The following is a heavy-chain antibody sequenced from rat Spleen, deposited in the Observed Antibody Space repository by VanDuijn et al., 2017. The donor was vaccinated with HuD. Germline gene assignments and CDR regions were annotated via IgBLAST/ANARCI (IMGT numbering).Heavy chain of an antibody. V-gene: IGHV5-27*01. CDR3: TTAPIGSMDA. J-gene: IGHJ4*01. CDR1: GLTFNNYY. CDR2: ISTSGGST. Sequence: EVQLVESGGGLVQPGRSMKLSCAVSGLTFNNYYMAWVRQAPTKGLEWVASISTSGGSTYYRDSVKGRFTISRENAKDILYLQMDSLRSEDTATYYCTTAPIGSMDAWGQGASVTVSS. D-gene: IGHD1-2*01.